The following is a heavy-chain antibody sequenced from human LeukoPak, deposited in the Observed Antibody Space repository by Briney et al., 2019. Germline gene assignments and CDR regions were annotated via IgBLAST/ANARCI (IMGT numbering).Heavy chain of an antibody. CDR1: GGSFSGYY. CDR3: ARAAWRYYFDY. CDR2: IYYSGST. V-gene: IGHV4-59*01. J-gene: IGHJ4*02. Sequence: PSETLSLTCAVYGGSFSGYYWSWIRQPPGKGLEWIGYIYYSGSTNYNPSLKSRVTISVDTSKNQFSLKLSSVTAADTAVYYCARAAWRYYFDYWGQGTLVTVSS.